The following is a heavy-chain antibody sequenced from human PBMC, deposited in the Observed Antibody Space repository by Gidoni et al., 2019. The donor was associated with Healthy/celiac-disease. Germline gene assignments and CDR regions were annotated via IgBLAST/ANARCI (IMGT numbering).Heavy chain of an antibody. CDR2: ISYDGSNK. J-gene: IGHJ3*02. D-gene: IGHD5-12*01. V-gene: IGHV3-30-3*01. CDR3: ARDYLVATIWGDAFDI. CDR1: GFTFSSYA. Sequence: QVQLVESGGGVVQPGRSLRLSCAASGFTFSSYAMHWVRQAPGKGLEWVAVISYDGSNKYYADSVKGRFTISRDNSKNTLYLQMNSLRAEDTAVYYCARDYLVATIWGDAFDIWGQGTMVTVSS.